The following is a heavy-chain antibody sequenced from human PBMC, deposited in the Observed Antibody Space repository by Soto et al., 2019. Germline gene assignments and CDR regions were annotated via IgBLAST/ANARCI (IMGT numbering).Heavy chain of an antibody. D-gene: IGHD3-3*01. V-gene: IGHV4-4*02. CDR1: SGSIRTSNW. J-gene: IGHJ5*02. Sequence: SEPQSLTSAVSSGSIRTSNWWLMVSQPPGKGLEWIGEIYHSGSTNYNPSLKSRVTISVDKSKNQFSLKLSSVTAADTAVYYCAGLTIFGVVNWFDPWGQGTLVTVSS. CDR2: IYHSGST. CDR3: AGLTIFGVVNWFDP.